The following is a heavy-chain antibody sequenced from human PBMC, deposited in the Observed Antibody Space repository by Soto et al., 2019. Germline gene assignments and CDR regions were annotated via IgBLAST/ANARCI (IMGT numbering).Heavy chain of an antibody. V-gene: IGHV4-34*01. CDR1: GGSFSGYY. J-gene: IGHJ6*03. D-gene: IGHD3-3*01. CDR2: INHSGST. CDR3: ARGRYDFWYHYMDV. Sequence: SETLSLTCAVYGGSFSGYYWSWIRQPPGKGLEWIGEINHSGSTNYNPSLKSRVTISVDTSKNQFSLKLSSVTAADTAVYYCARGRYDFWYHYMDVWGKGTTVTVSS.